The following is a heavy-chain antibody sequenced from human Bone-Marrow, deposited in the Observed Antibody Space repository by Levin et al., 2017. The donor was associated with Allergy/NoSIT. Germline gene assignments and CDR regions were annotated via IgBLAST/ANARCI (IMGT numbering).Heavy chain of an antibody. CDR2: IWYDGSNK. CDR1: GFTFSSYG. D-gene: IGHD5-18*01. J-gene: IGHJ2*01. V-gene: IGHV3-33*01. CDR3: ARDGGFNAMDPYWYFDL. Sequence: PGGSLRLSCAASGFTFSSYGMHWVRQAPGKGLEWVAVIWYDGSNKYYADSVKGRFTISRDNSKNTLYLQMNSLRAEDTAVYYCARDGGFNAMDPYWYFDLWGRGTLVTVSS.